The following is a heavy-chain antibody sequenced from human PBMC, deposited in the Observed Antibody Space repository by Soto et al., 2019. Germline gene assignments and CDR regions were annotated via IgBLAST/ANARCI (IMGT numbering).Heavy chain of an antibody. V-gene: IGHV1-69*01. CDR1: GGTFNNYA. CDR3: ARGLRTGNYGMDV. CDR2: IIPMFETV. J-gene: IGHJ6*02. Sequence: QEQLLQSGGEVRKPGSSVKVSCKASGGTFNNYAVSWVRQAPGQGLEWMGGIIPMFETVNYAQRFQGRLTIAADESTSTAYMELTSLTSADTAIYFCARGLRTGNYGMDVWGQGTTVTVSS. D-gene: IGHD2-15*01.